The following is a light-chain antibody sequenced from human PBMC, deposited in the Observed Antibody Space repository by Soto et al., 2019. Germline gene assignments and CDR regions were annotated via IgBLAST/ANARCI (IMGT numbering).Light chain of an antibody. CDR3: SSYAGYSTSVV. Sequence: QSALTQPASVSGSPGQSITISCTGTSSDVGRYNLVSWYQQHSGKAPKLMIYEANKRPSGVSDRFSGSKSGNTASLTISGLQAEDEAEYYCSSYAGYSTSVVFGGGTKVTVL. CDR1: SSDVGRYNL. CDR2: EAN. J-gene: IGLJ2*01. V-gene: IGLV2-23*01.